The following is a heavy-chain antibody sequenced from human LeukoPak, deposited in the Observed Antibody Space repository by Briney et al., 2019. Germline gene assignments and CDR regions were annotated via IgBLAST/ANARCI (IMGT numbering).Heavy chain of an antibody. CDR3: ARGQDIVLMVYASLSVYFDY. D-gene: IGHD2-8*01. Sequence: PGGSLRLSCAASGFTFSSYAMHWVRQAPGKGLEWVAVISYDGSNKYYADSVKGRFTISRDNSKNTLYLQMNSLRAEDTAVYYCARGQDIVLMVYASLSVYFDYWGQGTLVTVSS. CDR2: ISYDGSNK. CDR1: GFTFSSYA. V-gene: IGHV3-30*04. J-gene: IGHJ4*02.